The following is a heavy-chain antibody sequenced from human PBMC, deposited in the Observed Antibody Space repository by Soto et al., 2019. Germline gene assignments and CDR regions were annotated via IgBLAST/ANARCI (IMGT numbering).Heavy chain of an antibody. CDR3: ARPSNNYVAH. D-gene: IGHD4-4*01. J-gene: IGHJ4*02. Sequence: GESLKISCKASGYSFSNYWIGWVRQMPGKGLEWMAIIQLGDSESRYSPSFQGQVTISADKSISTAYLQWNSLKASDTAMYYCARPSNNYVAHWGQGTLVTSPQ. V-gene: IGHV5-51*01. CDR1: GYSFSNYW. CDR2: IQLGDSES.